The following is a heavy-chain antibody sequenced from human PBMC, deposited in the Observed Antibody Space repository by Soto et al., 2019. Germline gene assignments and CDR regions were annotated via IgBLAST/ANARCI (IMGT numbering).Heavy chain of an antibody. CDR2: IGTAGDT. J-gene: IGHJ3*02. CDR3: ARARPLTIFGVADAFDI. V-gene: IGHV3-13*01. CDR1: GFTFSSYD. D-gene: IGHD3-3*01. Sequence: GGSLRLSCAASGFTFSSYDMHWVRQATGKGLEWVSAIGTAGDTYYPGSVKGRFTISRENAKNSLYLQMNSLRAGDTAVYYCARARPLTIFGVADAFDIWGQGTMVTVSS.